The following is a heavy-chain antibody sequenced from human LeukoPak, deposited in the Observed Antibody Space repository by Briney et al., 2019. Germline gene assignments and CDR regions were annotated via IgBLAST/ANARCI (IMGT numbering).Heavy chain of an antibody. CDR2: VSGSGGNT. J-gene: IGHJ4*02. CDR3: AKELAATGSYYFDY. Sequence: GGSLRLSCAASGFTFSSYAMSWVRQAPGKGLEWVSAVSGSGGNTCYADSVKGRFTISRDNSKNTLYLQMNSLRAEDTAIYYCAKELAATGSYYFDYWGQGTLVTVSS. CDR1: GFTFSSYA. D-gene: IGHD6-13*01. V-gene: IGHV3-23*01.